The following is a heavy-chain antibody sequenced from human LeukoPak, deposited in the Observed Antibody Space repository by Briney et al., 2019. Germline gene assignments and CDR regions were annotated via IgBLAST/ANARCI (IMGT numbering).Heavy chain of an antibody. CDR2: IGGSASTT. CDR3: AKAPAYYYGSGSFLAY. J-gene: IGHJ4*02. CDR1: GFTFSSYA. Sequence: GGSLRLSCAASGFTFSSYAMSWVRQAPGKGLVWVSAIGGSASTTYYADSVKGRFTISRDNSKNTLYLQMNSLRAEDTAVYYCAKAPAYYYGSGSFLAYWGQGTLVTVSS. D-gene: IGHD3-10*01. V-gene: IGHV3-23*01.